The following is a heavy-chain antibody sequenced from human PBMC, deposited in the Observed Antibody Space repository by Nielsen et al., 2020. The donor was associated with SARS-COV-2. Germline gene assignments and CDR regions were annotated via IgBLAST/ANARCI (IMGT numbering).Heavy chain of an antibody. CDR1: GYSFNMYT. V-gene: IGHV7-4-1*02. J-gene: IGHJ4*02. CDR3: ARKTCGSTSCPFGY. CDR2: SNTKTGDQ. Sequence: ASVKVSCKASGYSFNMYTMNWVRQAPGQGLEWMGWSNTKTGDQTYAQGFTGRCVFSVDTSVTTAYLQISSLEAAYTAVYYCARKTCGSTSCPFGYWGQGTLVTVSS. D-gene: IGHD2-2*01.